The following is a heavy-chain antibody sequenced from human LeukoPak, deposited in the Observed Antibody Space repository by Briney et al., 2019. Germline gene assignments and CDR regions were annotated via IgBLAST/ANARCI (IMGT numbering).Heavy chain of an antibody. V-gene: IGHV3-7*05. CDR2: IKSDGSVK. CDR3: TRDES. J-gene: IGHJ5*02. CDR1: GFSVTNNY. Sequence: PGGSLRLSCAVSGFSVTNNYMSWVRQAPGKGLEWVANIKSDGSVKYYVDSVKGRFTISRDNAKNSLYLQMNSLRDEDTAVYYCTRDESWGQGTLVTVSS.